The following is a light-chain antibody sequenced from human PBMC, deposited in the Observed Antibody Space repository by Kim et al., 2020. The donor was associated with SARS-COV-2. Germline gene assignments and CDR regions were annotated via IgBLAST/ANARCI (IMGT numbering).Light chain of an antibody. CDR2: AAY. CDR3: QQTNNFPYT. V-gene: IGKV1-12*01. J-gene: IGKJ2*01. Sequence: DIQMTQSPSFVSASVGDRVTISCRASQDFSRWLSWYQQKPGQAPRLLIYAAYNLQTGVPSRFSGSGSGTDFALTITSLQPEDFATYYCQQTNNFPYTFGQGTKLEIK. CDR1: QDFSRW.